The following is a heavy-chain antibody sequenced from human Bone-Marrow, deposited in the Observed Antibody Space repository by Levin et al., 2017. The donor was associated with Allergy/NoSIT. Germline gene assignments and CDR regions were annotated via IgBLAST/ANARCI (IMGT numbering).Heavy chain of an antibody. CDR2: INPNNGDT. D-gene: IGHD3-22*01. CDR1: GYTLTGNY. V-gene: IGHV1-2*02. J-gene: IGHJ1*01. Sequence: ASVKVSCKASGYTLTGNYVHWVRLAPGQGLEYMGWINPNNGDTNYAQKFQGRVTMARDTSISTVYMELSSLRSDDTAVYYCARGNYDSSDFEYLHHWGQGSLVTVSS. CDR3: ARGNYDSSDFEYLHH.